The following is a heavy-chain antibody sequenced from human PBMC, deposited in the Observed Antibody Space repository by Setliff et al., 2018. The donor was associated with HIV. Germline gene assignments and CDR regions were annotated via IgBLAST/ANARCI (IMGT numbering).Heavy chain of an antibody. Sequence: PSETLSLTCTVSGGSISNSRYYWSWIRQPPGKGLEWIGSIYYSGSTYYNPSLKSRVTISVDTSKNQFSLKLSSVTAADTAVYYCASPNWGNCSSTSCYGGWYFDYWGQGTLVTVSS. V-gene: IGHV4-39*07. CDR2: IYYSGST. CDR3: ASPNWGNCSSTSCYGGWYFDY. CDR1: GGSISNSRYY. J-gene: IGHJ4*02. D-gene: IGHD2-2*01.